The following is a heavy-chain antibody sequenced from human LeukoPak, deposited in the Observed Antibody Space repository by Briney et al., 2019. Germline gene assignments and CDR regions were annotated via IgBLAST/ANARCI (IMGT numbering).Heavy chain of an antibody. CDR3: ASHNEGRYCSGWYDP. V-gene: IGHV3-7*03. Sequence: GGSLRLSCAASGFTFSSYWMSWVRQAPGKGLEWVANIKQDGSEKYYVDSVKGRFTISRDNAKNSLYLQMNSLRAEDTAVYYCASHNEGRYCSGWYDPWGQGTLVTVSS. CDR2: IKQDGSEK. J-gene: IGHJ5*02. D-gene: IGHD6-19*01. CDR1: GFTFSSYW.